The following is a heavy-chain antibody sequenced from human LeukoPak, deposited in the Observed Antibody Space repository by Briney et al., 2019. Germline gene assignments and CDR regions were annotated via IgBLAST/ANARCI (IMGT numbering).Heavy chain of an antibody. CDR2: INHSGST. Sequence: PSETLSLTCTVSGASFSSSSYYWVWVRQPPGKGLVWIGSINHSGSTNYNPSLKSRVTISVDTSKNQFSLKLSSVTAADTAVYYCASGGGELLAAFDIWGQGTMVTVSS. CDR3: ASGGGELLAAFDI. J-gene: IGHJ3*02. V-gene: IGHV4-39*07. D-gene: IGHD1-26*01. CDR1: GASFSSSSYY.